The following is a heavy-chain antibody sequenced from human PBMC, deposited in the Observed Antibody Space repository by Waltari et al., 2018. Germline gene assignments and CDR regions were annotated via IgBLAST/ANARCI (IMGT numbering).Heavy chain of an antibody. V-gene: IGHV6-1*01. D-gene: IGHD3-3*01. CDR3: ARQSLHRDFWIGYYSGMLDY. CDR2: TYYKSKWYN. CDR1: GDSFSSTRAA. J-gene: IGHJ4*02. Sequence: QVQLQQSGPGLVKPSQTISLTCAISGDSFSSTRAAWTWIRHSPSSGLECLGRTYYKSKWYNDYAVSVQSRITINPDTAKNQFSLQLNSVTPEDTAVYYCARQSLHRDFWIGYYSGMLDYWGRGTLVTVSS.